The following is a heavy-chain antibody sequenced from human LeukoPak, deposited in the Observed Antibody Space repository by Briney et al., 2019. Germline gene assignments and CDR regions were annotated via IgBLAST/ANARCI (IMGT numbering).Heavy chain of an antibody. D-gene: IGHD1-1*01. CDR1: GGSFNGYY. J-gene: IGHJ6*02. CDR2: INHRGST. CDR3: ATGPSNYYYHGMDV. V-gene: IGHV4-34*01. Sequence: SETLSLTCAVYGGSFNGYYWSWIRQPPGKGQEWIGGINHRGSTNYNPSLKSRVTISVDTSKNQISLKVSSVTAADTAVYYCATGPSNYYYHGMDVWGQGTTVTVSS.